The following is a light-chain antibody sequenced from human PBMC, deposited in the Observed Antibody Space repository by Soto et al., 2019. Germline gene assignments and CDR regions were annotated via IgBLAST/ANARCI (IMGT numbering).Light chain of an antibody. Sequence: QAVVTQPPSVSGAPGQRVTISCTGSSSNIGAGYDVHWYQQLPGTAPKLLISGNSNRPSGVPDRFSGSKSGTSASLAITGLQAEDEADYYCQSYDSSLSAWVFGGGTKVTVL. V-gene: IGLV1-40*01. CDR2: GNS. CDR3: QSYDSSLSAWV. J-gene: IGLJ3*02. CDR1: SSNIGAGYD.